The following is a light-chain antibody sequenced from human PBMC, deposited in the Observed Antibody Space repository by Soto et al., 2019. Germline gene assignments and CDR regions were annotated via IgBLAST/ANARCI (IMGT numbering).Light chain of an antibody. J-gene: IGLJ3*02. Sequence: QSVLTQPPSASGTPGPRVSISCSGSSSNIGDRDVDWYQQVPGTAPKLLIYDLNQRPSGVPDRFSASKSGASASLAISGLQFEDEAVYYCSTWDDSLNGWVFGGGTKRTVL. CDR2: DLN. CDR1: SSNIGDRD. V-gene: IGLV1-44*01. CDR3: STWDDSLNGWV.